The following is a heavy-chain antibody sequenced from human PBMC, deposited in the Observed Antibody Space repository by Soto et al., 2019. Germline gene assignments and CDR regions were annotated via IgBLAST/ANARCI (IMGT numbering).Heavy chain of an antibody. CDR2: ISSSLGHT. CDR1: GFDFSDFH. Sequence: GGSLRLSCVASGFDFSDFHISWVRQAPGKGLEWISYISSSLGHTDYAESVKGRFTISRDNAKSSVFLEMSDLRSDDTAVYYCAANWNFGFNSWGQGTLVTVSS. D-gene: IGHD1-1*01. V-gene: IGHV3-11*03. J-gene: IGHJ5*01. CDR3: AANWNFGFNS.